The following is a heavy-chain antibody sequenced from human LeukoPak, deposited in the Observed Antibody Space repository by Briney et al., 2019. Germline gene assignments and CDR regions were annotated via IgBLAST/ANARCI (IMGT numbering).Heavy chain of an antibody. CDR1: GYTFTSYY. Sequence: ASVKVSCKASGYTFTSYYMHWVRQAPGQGLEWMGWINPNSGGTNYAQKFQGRVTMTRDTSISTAYMELSRLRSDDTAVYYCAREGGRIQLWLRRFDYWGQGTLVTVSS. CDR3: AREGGRIQLWLRRFDY. V-gene: IGHV1-2*02. D-gene: IGHD5-18*01. J-gene: IGHJ4*02. CDR2: INPNSGGT.